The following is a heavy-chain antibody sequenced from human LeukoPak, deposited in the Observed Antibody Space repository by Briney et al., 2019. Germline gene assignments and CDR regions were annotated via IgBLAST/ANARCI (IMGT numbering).Heavy chain of an antibody. D-gene: IGHD5-24*01. J-gene: IGHJ4*02. Sequence: GGSLRLSCAASGFTFSSYSMNWVRQAPGKGLEWVSYISSSSSTIYYADSVKGRFTISRDNAKNSLYLQMNSLRAEDTAVYYCARGRGYNPTNFDYWGQGTLVIVSS. CDR2: ISSSSSTI. CDR3: ARGRGYNPTNFDY. V-gene: IGHV3-48*01. CDR1: GFTFSSYS.